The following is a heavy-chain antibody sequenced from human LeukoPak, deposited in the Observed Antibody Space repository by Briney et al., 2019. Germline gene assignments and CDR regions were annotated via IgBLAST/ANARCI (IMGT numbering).Heavy chain of an antibody. CDR2: INTDGRTI. CDR3: ARDPVIQLWSRYLFDY. Sequence: GGSLRLSCAASGFTFSRYWMHWVRQAPGKGLVWVSRINTDGRTITYADSVKGRFTISRDNAKNTLYLQMNSLRAEDTAVYYCARDPVIQLWSRYLFDYWGQGTLVTVSS. D-gene: IGHD5-18*01. V-gene: IGHV3-74*01. J-gene: IGHJ4*02. CDR1: GFTFSRYW.